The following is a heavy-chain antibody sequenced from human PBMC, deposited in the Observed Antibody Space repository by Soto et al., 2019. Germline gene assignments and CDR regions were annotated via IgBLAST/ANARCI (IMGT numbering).Heavy chain of an antibody. V-gene: IGHV3-11*06. J-gene: IGHJ6*02. Sequence: GGSLRLSCAASGFAFSDYYISWVRQAPGKGLEWISYISGRSSFTKYAASVRGRFTISRDNAKRSLHLQMNSLRADDTAVYYCARDPFYFGSGTYNTRYYYYPMDVWGQGTTVTVSS. D-gene: IGHD3-10*01. CDR3: ARDPFYFGSGTYNTRYYYYPMDV. CDR2: ISGRSSFT. CDR1: GFAFSDYY.